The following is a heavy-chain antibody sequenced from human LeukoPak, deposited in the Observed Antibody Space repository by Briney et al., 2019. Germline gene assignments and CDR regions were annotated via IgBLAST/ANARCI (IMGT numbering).Heavy chain of an antibody. CDR1: GYTFTDYY. Sequence: GASVKVSCKASGYTFTDYYMNWVRQSPGQGLEWMGWINPNSGDTKHAQKFQGRVNMTRDTSLSTAYMELDSLTSDDTAVYYCARDSGERGSGSYLIAYWDQGTLVTVSS. D-gene: IGHD3-10*01. CDR3: ARDSGERGSGSYLIAY. V-gene: IGHV1-2*02. CDR2: INPNSGDT. J-gene: IGHJ4*02.